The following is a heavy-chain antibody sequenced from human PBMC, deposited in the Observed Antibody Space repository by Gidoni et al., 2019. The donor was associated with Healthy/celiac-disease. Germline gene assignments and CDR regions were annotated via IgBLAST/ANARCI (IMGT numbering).Heavy chain of an antibody. Sequence: EVQLVESGGGLVKPGGSLRLSCAASGFTFSNAWMSWVRQAPGKGLEWGVRIKSKTDGGTTDYAAPVKGRFTISRDDSKNTLYLQMNSLKTEDTAVYYCTTDPGAAAGTLYFDYWGQGTLVTVSS. D-gene: IGHD6-13*01. CDR1: GFTFSNAW. J-gene: IGHJ4*02. CDR2: IKSKTDGGTT. CDR3: TTDPGAAAGTLYFDY. V-gene: IGHV3-15*01.